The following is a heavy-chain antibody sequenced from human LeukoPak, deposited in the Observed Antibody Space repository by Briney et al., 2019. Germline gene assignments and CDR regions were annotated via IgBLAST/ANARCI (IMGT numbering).Heavy chain of an antibody. D-gene: IGHD5-12*01. CDR3: ARERKSGWLERTYNFDS. J-gene: IGHJ4*02. CDR1: GFSFSSYE. V-gene: IGHV3-48*03. Sequence: GGSLRLSCTASGFSFSSYEMNWVRQAPGKGLEWISYISASGTLTHYADSVEGRFTISRDNAKSSLYLQMNSLRAKDTAVYYCARERKSGWLERTYNFDSWGQGTLVTVSS. CDR2: ISASGTLT.